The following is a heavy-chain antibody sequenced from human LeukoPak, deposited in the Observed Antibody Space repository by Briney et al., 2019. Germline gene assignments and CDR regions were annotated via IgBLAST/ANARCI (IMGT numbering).Heavy chain of an antibody. CDR2: ISSSSSYT. J-gene: IGHJ4*02. Sequence: GGSLRLSCAASGFTFSDYYMSWIRQAPGKGLEWVSYISSSSSYTNYADSVKGRFTISRDNAKNSLYLRMNSLRAEDTAVYYCAREPPRGGYSYGYYYWGQGTLVTVSS. V-gene: IGHV3-11*06. CDR1: GFTFSDYY. CDR3: AREPPRGGYSYGYYY. D-gene: IGHD5-18*01.